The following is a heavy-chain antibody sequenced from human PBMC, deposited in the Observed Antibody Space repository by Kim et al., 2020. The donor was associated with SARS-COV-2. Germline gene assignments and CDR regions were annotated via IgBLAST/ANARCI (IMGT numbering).Heavy chain of an antibody. CDR3: VARRAAAGPNYYYYYGMDV. D-gene: IGHD6-13*01. CDR1: GFTFSSYA. J-gene: IGHJ6*02. Sequence: GGSLRLSCAASGFTFSSYAMSWVRQAPGKGLEWVSVIYSGGSSTYYADSVKGRFTISRDNSKNTLYLQMNSLRAEDTAVYYCVARRAAAGPNYYYYYGMDVWGQGTTVTVSS. V-gene: IGHV3-23*03. CDR2: IYSGGSST.